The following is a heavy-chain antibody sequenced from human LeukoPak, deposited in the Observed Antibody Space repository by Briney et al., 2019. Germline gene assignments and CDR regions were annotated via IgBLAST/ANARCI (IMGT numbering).Heavy chain of an antibody. CDR2: IIPIFGTA. CDR3: ARGGSYSNYQYYFDY. V-gene: IGHV1-69*13. D-gene: IGHD4-11*01. Sequence: SVKVSCKASGGTFSSYAISWVRQAPGQGLEWMGGIIPIFGTANYAQKFQGRVTITADESTSTAYMELSSLRSEDTAVYYCARGGSYSNYQYYFDYWGQGTLVTVSS. J-gene: IGHJ4*02. CDR1: GGTFSSYA.